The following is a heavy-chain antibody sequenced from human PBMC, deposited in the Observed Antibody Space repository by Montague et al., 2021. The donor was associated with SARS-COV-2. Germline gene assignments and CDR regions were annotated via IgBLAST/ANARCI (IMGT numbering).Heavy chain of an antibody. CDR3: ASSQYDILTGYYFFASFDY. V-gene: IGHV3-7*01. D-gene: IGHD3-9*01. CDR2: IKQDGSEK. Sequence: SLRLSCAASGFTFSSYWMSWVRQAPGKGLEWVANIKQDGSEKYYLDSVXGRFTISRDNAKNSLYLQMNSLRAEDTAVYYCASSQYDILTGYYFFASFDYWGQGTLVTVSS. CDR1: GFTFSSYW. J-gene: IGHJ4*02.